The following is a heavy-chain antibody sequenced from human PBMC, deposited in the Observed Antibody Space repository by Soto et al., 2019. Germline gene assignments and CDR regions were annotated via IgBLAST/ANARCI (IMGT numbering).Heavy chain of an antibody. CDR3: ARHATIFGVVIFADPVDYYYMDV. V-gene: IGHV1-8*01. CDR2: MNPNSGNT. D-gene: IGHD3-3*01. Sequence: ASVKVSCKASGYTFTSYDINWVRQATGQGLEWMGWMNPNSGNTGYAQKFQGRVTMTRNTSISTAYMELSSLRSEDTAMYYCARHATIFGVVIFADPVDYYYMDVWGKGTTVTVSS. CDR1: GYTFTSYD. J-gene: IGHJ6*03.